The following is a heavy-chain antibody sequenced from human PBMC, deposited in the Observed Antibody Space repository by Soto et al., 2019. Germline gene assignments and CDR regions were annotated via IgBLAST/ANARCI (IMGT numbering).Heavy chain of an antibody. V-gene: IGHV4-39*07. CDR2: IYYSGST. Sequence: SETLSLTCTVSGGSISSSSYYWGWIRQPPGKGLEWIGSIYYSGSTYYNPSLKSRVTISVDSSKNQFSLKLDSVTAADTAVYYCARLGGYYQAFDSWGQGTQVTVSS. J-gene: IGHJ4*02. CDR1: GGSISSSSYY. CDR3: ARLGGYYQAFDS. D-gene: IGHD3-22*01.